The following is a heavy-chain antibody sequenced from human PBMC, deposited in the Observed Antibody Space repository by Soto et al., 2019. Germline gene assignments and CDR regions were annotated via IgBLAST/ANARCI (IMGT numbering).Heavy chain of an antibody. V-gene: IGHV5-51*01. CDR1: GYSFTSYW. J-gene: IGHJ4*02. Sequence: PGESLKISCKGSGYSFTSYWMGWVRQMPGKGLEWMGIIYPGDSDTRYSPSFQGQVTISADKSISTAYLQWSRLKASDTAMYHCARSERGYDYGDYYFDYWGQGTLVTVSS. CDR3: ARSERGYDYGDYYFDY. CDR2: IYPGDSDT. D-gene: IGHD5-12*01.